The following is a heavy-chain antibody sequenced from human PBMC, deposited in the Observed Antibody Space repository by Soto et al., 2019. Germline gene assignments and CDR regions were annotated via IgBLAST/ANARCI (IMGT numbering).Heavy chain of an antibody. CDR3: ARDRGYCSSTSCYDLDY. V-gene: IGHV1-69*04. CDR2: IIPILGIA. Sequence: SVKVSCKASGGTFSSYTISWVRQAPGQGLEWMGRIIPILGIANYAQKFQGRVTITADKSTSTAYMELSSLRSEDTAVYYCARDRGYCSSTSCYDLDYWGQGTLVTVSS. CDR1: GGTFSSYT. J-gene: IGHJ4*02. D-gene: IGHD2-2*01.